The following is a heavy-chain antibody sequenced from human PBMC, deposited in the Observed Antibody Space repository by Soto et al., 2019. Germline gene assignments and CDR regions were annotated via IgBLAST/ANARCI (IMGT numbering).Heavy chain of an antibody. CDR2: INHSGST. CDR1: GVSFIGYY. CDR3: AATYYDFWRGYKTLYYFDF. Sequence: SDTLSLTCAVYGVSFIGYYWSWILQPPGKGLEWIGEINHSGSTNYNPSLKSRVTISVDTSKSQFSLKLSSVTAADTAVYYCAATYYDFWRGYKTLYYFDFWGQGTLVTVS. J-gene: IGHJ4*02. V-gene: IGHV4-34*01. D-gene: IGHD3-3*01.